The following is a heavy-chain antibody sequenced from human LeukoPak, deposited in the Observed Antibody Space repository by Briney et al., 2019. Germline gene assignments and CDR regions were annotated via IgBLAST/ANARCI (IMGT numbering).Heavy chain of an antibody. Sequence: GGSLRLSCAASGFTFSNAWTSWDRQAPGKGLEWVGRIKSKTDGGTTDHAAPVKGRFTISRDDSKNTLYLQMNSLKTKDTAVYYCTTDVDTAMVSYAFDIWGQGTMVTVSS. CDR3: TTDVDTAMVSYAFDI. CDR2: IKSKTDGGTT. CDR1: GFTFSNAW. J-gene: IGHJ3*02. D-gene: IGHD5-18*01. V-gene: IGHV3-15*01.